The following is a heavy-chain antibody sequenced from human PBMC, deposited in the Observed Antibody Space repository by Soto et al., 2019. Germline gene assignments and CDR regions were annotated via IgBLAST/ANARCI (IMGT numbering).Heavy chain of an antibody. CDR2: IYPGDSDT. D-gene: IGHD3-10*01. Sequence: PGESLKISCKGSGYTFATYWIGWVRQMPGKGLEWMVIIYPGDSDTRYSPSFQGRVTISADKSISTAYLQWSSLKASDTAMYYCARGGRPYELDWFDPWGQGTQVTVSS. CDR1: GYTFATYW. V-gene: IGHV5-51*01. CDR3: ARGGRPYELDWFDP. J-gene: IGHJ5*02.